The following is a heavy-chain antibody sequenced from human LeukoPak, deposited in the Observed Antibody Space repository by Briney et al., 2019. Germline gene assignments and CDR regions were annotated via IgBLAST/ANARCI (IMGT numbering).Heavy chain of an antibody. CDR2: IYYSGST. CDR3: ARVPTITFFDY. V-gene: IGHV4-59*12. CDR1: GGSINSYY. D-gene: IGHD3-10*01. J-gene: IGHJ4*02. Sequence: SETLSLTCTVSGGSINSYYWSWIRQPPGKGLEWIGYIYYSGSTNYNPSLKSRVTISVHTSKNQFSLKLTSVTAADTAVYYCARVPTITFFDYWGQGTLVTVSS.